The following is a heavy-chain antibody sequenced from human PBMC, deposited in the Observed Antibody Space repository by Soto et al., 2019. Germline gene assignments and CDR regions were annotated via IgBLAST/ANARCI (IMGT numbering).Heavy chain of an antibody. CDR3: AMALRTTGRPGYWYFDL. J-gene: IGHJ2*01. Sequence: QVQLQESGPGLVKPSQTLSLTCTVSGVSINTGGRFWSWVRKLPGKGLEWIGSIYYTGNTGYNPALQSRLTISVDTSKNQFSLNLRSVTAADTALYYCAMALRTTGRPGYWYFDLWGRGTLVTVSS. D-gene: IGHD1-1*01. CDR2: IYYTGNT. V-gene: IGHV4-31*03. CDR1: GVSINTGGRF.